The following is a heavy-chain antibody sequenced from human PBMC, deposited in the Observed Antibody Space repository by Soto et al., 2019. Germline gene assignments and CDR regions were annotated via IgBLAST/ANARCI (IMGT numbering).Heavy chain of an antibody. V-gene: IGHV4-39*01. Sequence: SETLSLTCTVSGGSISSSSYYWGWIRQPPGKGLEWIGSIYYSGSTYYNPSLKSRVTISVDTSKNQFSLKLSSVTAADTAVYYCARLWVSMDTAMVAIRQILFDYWGQGTLVTVSS. CDR3: ARLWVSMDTAMVAIRQILFDY. CDR2: IYYSGST. J-gene: IGHJ4*02. CDR1: GGSISSSSYY. D-gene: IGHD5-18*01.